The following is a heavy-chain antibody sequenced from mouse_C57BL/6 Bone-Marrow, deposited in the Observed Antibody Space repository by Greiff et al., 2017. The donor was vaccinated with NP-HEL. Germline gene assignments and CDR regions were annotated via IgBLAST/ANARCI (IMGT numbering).Heavy chain of an antibody. D-gene: IGHD2-3*01. CDR3: TTWWLLPAWFAY. Sequence: EVQLQQSGAELVRPGASVKLSCTASGFHIKDDYMYWVKQRPEQGLEWIGWIDPENGDTEYASKFQGKATIPADKSSNTADRQLSSLKAEDTAVYYGTTWWLLPAWFAYWGQGTLVTVSA. CDR2: IDPENGDT. CDR1: GFHIKDDY. V-gene: IGHV14-4*01. J-gene: IGHJ3*01.